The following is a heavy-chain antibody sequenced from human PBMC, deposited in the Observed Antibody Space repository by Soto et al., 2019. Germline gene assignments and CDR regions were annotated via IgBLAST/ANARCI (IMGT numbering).Heavy chain of an antibody. CDR3: ASSLLTPFDY. CDR1: GFSFSSYW. Sequence: VQLVESGGGLVQPGGSLRLSCAASGFSFSSYWMHWVRQAPGKGLVWVSRINSDGSSTFYADSVKGRFTISRDNAKNTLYLQMNSLRADVTAVYYCASSLLTPFDYWGQGTLVTVSS. J-gene: IGHJ4*02. D-gene: IGHD7-27*01. CDR2: INSDGSST. V-gene: IGHV3-74*01.